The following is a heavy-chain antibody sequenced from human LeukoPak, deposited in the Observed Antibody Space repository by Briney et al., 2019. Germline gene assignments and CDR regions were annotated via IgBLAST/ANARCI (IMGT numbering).Heavy chain of an antibody. Sequence: SETLSLTCTVSGGSISSGDYYWSWIRQSPGKGLEWIGYTYYSGSTYYNPSLKSRVTISVDTSKNQFSLKLSSVTAADTAVYYCARGTQSRFLEWLPPYYFDYWGRGTLVTVSS. J-gene: IGHJ4*02. V-gene: IGHV4-30-4*02. CDR2: TYYSGST. D-gene: IGHD3-3*01. CDR1: GGSISSGDYY. CDR3: ARGTQSRFLEWLPPYYFDY.